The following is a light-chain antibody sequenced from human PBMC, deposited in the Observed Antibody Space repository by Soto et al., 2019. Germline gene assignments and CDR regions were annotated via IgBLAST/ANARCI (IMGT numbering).Light chain of an antibody. CDR1: SSDVWSYNL. Sequence: QSVLTQPASVSGSPGQSITISCTGTSSDVWSYNLVSWYQQHPGKAPKLMIYEVSKRPSGVSNRFSGSKSGNTASLTISGLQAEDEADYYCCSYACSSTLVFGGGTKLTVL. V-gene: IGLV2-23*02. J-gene: IGLJ2*01. CDR3: CSYACSSTLV. CDR2: EVS.